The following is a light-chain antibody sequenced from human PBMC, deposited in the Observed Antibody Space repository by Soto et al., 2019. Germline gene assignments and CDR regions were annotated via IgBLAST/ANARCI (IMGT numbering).Light chain of an antibody. Sequence: QSVLTQPPSVSGAPGQRVTISCTGSSSNIGAGYDVHWYQQLPGTAPKLLIYDKINRPSGVPDRISGSKSGTSASLAITGLQAEDEADYYCQSYDSSLSGVVFGGGTKLTVL. CDR2: DKI. V-gene: IGLV1-40*01. J-gene: IGLJ2*01. CDR3: QSYDSSLSGVV. CDR1: SSNIGAGYD.